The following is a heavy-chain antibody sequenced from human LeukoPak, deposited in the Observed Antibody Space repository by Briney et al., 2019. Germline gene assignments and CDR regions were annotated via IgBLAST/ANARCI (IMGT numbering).Heavy chain of an antibody. CDR3: AKGRFYFDY. Sequence: GGSLRLSCADSGSTFSSYAMSWVRQAPGEGLEWGSAISGSGGSTYYAHSVKGRFTISRDDSKNTLYLQMNSLRAEDTAVYYCAKGRFYFDYWGQGTLVTVSS. V-gene: IGHV3-23*01. CDR1: GSTFSSYA. CDR2: ISGSGGST. J-gene: IGHJ4*02.